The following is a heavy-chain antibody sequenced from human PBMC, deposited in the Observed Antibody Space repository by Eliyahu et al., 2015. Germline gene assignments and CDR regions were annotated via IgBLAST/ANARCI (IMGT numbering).Heavy chain of an antibody. Sequence: QLQLEESRPGPLKPSETLSLTCXIXGASIXNSYYXWGWFRQPPGKGPEWIASLFYGGKTYYNPSLKNRVTISADPSESHLSLTLSSLTAADTATYYCARHAFEDSADSRRQAYYYVDIWGRGTLVAVSS. CDR1: GASIXNSYYX. CDR3: ARHAFEDSADSRRQAYYYVDI. D-gene: IGHD3-22*01. CDR2: LFYGGKT. V-gene: IGHV4-39*01. J-gene: IGHJ2*01.